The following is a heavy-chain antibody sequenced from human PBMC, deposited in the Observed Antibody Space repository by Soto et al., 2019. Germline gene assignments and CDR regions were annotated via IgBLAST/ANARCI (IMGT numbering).Heavy chain of an antibody. CDR1: GYSISSGYY. CDR2: IYHSGST. Sequence: SETMSLTCAVSGYSISSGYYWGWIRQPPGKGLEWIGSIYHSGSTYYNPSLKSRVTISVDTSKNQFSLKLSSVTAADTAVYYCARDASRQGVFYWGQGTLVTVS. V-gene: IGHV4-38-2*02. CDR3: ARDASRQGVFY. D-gene: IGHD3-16*01. J-gene: IGHJ4*02.